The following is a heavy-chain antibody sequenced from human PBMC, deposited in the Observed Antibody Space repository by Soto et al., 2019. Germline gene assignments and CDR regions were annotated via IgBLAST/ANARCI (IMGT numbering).Heavy chain of an antibody. CDR1: GGPISSYY. CDR2: IYYSGST. J-gene: IGHJ4*02. Sequence: QVQLQESGPGLVKPSETLSLNCTVSGGPISSYYWSWIRQSPGKGLEWIGYIYYSGSTNYNPSLKSRVTXSXDXSKNQFAPELSSVTAADTAVYYCARRSSGWPPRLDYWRQGTLVTVSS. D-gene: IGHD6-19*01. CDR3: ARRSSGWPPRLDY. V-gene: IGHV4-59*01.